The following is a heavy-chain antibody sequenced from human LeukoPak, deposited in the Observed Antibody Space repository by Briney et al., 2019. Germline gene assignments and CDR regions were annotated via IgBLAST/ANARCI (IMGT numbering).Heavy chain of an antibody. CDR2: VYYSGST. CDR1: GGSLSSYY. V-gene: IGHV4-59*04. CDR3: ARPGDYYGSGSYLGY. D-gene: IGHD3-10*01. Sequence: SETLSLTCTVSGGSLSSYYWSWIRQPPGKGLEWIGYVYYSGSTYYNPSLKSRVTISVDTSKNQFSLKLSSVTAADTAVYYCARPGDYYGSGSYLGYWGQGTLVTVSS. J-gene: IGHJ4*02.